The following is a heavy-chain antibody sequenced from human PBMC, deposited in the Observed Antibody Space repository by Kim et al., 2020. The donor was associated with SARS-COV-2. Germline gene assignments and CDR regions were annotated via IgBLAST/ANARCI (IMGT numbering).Heavy chain of an antibody. D-gene: IGHD6-13*01. Sequence: GGSLRLSCTASGFIFSTYAMSWVRQTPGEGLEWLSTFDGSVGGGGTYYANSVKGRFTISRDNSKNTLYLQMNSLRAEDSAVYYCARRITAIGTKYFDYWGRGPLVTVSS. CDR1: GFIFSTYA. J-gene: IGHJ4*02. CDR2: FDGSVGGGGT. V-gene: IGHV3-23*01. CDR3: ARRITAIGTKYFDY.